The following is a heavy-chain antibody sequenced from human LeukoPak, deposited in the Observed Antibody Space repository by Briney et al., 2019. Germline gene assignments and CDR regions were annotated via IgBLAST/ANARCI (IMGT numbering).Heavy chain of an antibody. CDR3: ARGQLADSY. V-gene: IGHV3-7*04. D-gene: IGHD3-22*01. J-gene: IGHJ4*02. CDR2: IHQDGNEK. Sequence: PGGSLRLSCAASGFTFSTYWMSWVRQAPGKGLEWVANIHQDGNEKYYVDSVKGRFTISRDNAKNSLYLQMNSLRAEDTALYYCARGQLADSYWGQGALVTVSS. CDR1: GFTFSTYW.